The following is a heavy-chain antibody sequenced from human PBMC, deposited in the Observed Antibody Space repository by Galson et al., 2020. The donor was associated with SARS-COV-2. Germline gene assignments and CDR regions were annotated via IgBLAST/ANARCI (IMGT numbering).Heavy chain of an antibody. CDR3: ATMPAASYYYYYGMDV. CDR1: GYTLTELS. J-gene: IGHJ6*02. CDR2: FDPEDGET. V-gene: IGHV1-24*01. Sequence: ASVKVSCKVSGYTLTELSMHWVRQAPGKGLAWMGGFDPEDGETIYAQKFQGRVTMTEDTSTDTAYMELSSLRSEDTAVYYCATMPAASYYYYYGMDVWGQGTTGTVAS. D-gene: IGHD2-2*01.